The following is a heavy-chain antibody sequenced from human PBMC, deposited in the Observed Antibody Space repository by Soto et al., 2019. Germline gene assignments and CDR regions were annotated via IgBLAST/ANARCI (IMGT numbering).Heavy chain of an antibody. V-gene: IGHV1-69*05. CDR2: IIAIFGTT. J-gene: IGHJ6*02. D-gene: IGHD2-15*01. CDR1: GGTFSSYA. Sequence: SVKVSCKASGGTFSSYAISWVRQAPGQGLEWMGGIIAIFGTTKYSQKFQGRVTITRDTSASTAYMELSSLRSEDTAVYYCARACSGGSCHIVDYYYGMDVWGQGTTVTVSS. CDR3: ARACSGGSCHIVDYYYGMDV.